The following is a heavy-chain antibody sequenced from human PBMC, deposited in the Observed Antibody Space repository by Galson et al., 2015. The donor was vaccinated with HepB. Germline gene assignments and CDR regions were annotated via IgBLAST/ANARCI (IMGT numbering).Heavy chain of an antibody. V-gene: IGHV4-59*08. J-gene: IGHJ3*01. CDR3: ARPLFGGSYPAFDV. D-gene: IGHD1-26*01. CDR2: VSHSGST. CDR1: GDSISSNY. Sequence: SETLSLTCTVFGDSISSNYWSWIRQPPGKGLEWIGYVSHSGSTNYNPSLRGRVFISVDTSKTQFSLRLNSVSAADTALYYCARPLFGGSYPAFDVWGQGTVVTVSS.